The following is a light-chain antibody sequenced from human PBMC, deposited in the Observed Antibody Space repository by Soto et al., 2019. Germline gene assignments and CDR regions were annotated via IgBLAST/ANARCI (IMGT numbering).Light chain of an antibody. J-gene: IGLJ1*01. Sequence: QSALTQPASVSGSPGQSITISRTGTSSDVGSYNLVSWYQQHPGKAPKLMIYEGSKRPSGASNRFSGSKSGNTASLTISGLQAEDEADYYCCSYAGSSTYVFGTGTKVT. CDR2: EGS. V-gene: IGLV2-23*01. CDR1: SSDVGSYNL. CDR3: CSYAGSSTYV.